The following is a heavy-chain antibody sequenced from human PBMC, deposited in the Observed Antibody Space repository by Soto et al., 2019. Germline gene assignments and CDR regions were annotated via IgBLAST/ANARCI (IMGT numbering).Heavy chain of an antibody. CDR1: GFKFSDYW. J-gene: IGHJ4*02. CDR3: ARDGLLFSGPYRPSRFDY. V-gene: IGHV3-7*03. D-gene: IGHD3-16*02. CDR2: IKHDTSEA. Sequence: GGSLRLSCAASGFKFSDYWMIWVRQAPGKGLEWVGNIKHDTSEAHYADSVKGRFTITRDNIKNFLFLQMNGLRSDDTASYYCARDGLLFSGPYRPSRFDYWGLGTLVTVSS.